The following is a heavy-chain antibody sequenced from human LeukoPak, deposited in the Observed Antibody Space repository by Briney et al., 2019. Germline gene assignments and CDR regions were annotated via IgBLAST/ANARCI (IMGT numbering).Heavy chain of an antibody. V-gene: IGHV1-18*01. CDR2: ISAYNGNT. CDR1: GYTLTTYG. D-gene: IGHD6-6*01. CDR3: ARERRQLVDP. Sequence: GASVKVSCKASGYTLTTYGISSVRQTPGQGLEWMGWISAYNGNTNYAQKLQGRGTMTTDTSTSTAYMELRSLRSEDTAVYYCARERRQLVDPWGQGTLVTVSS. J-gene: IGHJ5*02.